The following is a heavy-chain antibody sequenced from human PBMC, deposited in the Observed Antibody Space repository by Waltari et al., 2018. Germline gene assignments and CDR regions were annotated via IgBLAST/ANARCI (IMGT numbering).Heavy chain of an antibody. V-gene: IGHV1-24*01. Sequence: QVQLVQSGAEVKKPGASVKVSCKVSGYTLTELSMQWVRQARGTGLEWMGGFVTEDVGTIYEQMCQCTCTMTEDTATDTAYMELSSLRSEDTAVYYCATGSPPAAGNYYYYYMDVGGKGTTVTVSS. CDR2: FVTEDVGT. CDR1: GYTLTELS. J-gene: IGHJ6*03. D-gene: IGHD6-13*01. CDR3: ATGSPPAAGNYYYYYMDV.